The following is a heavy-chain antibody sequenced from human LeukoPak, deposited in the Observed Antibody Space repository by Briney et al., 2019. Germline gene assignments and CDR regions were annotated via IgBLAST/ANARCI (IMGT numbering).Heavy chain of an antibody. D-gene: IGHD6-19*01. CDR3: ASHAVAGTASDY. CDR2: IDPSDSYT. V-gene: IGHV5-10-1*01. Sequence: GESLRISCKGSGYSFTSYWISWVRQMPGKGLEWMGRIDPSDSYTNYSPSFQGHVTILADKSISTAYLQWSSLKASDTAMYYCASHAVAGTASDYWGQGTLVTVSS. CDR1: GYSFTSYW. J-gene: IGHJ4*02.